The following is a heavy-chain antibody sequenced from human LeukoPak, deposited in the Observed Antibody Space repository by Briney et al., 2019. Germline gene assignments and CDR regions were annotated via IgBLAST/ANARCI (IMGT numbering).Heavy chain of an antibody. CDR1: GFTFSSYG. J-gene: IGHJ6*03. V-gene: IGHV3-21*01. CDR3: ASAPDSIAAYYYYMDV. Sequence: GGSLRLSCAASGFTFSSYGMNWVRQAPGKGLEWVSSISSSSSYIYYADSVKGRFTISRDNAKNSLYLQMNSLRAEDTAVYYCASAPDSIAAYYYYMDVWGKGTTVTVSS. CDR2: ISSSSSYI. D-gene: IGHD6-13*01.